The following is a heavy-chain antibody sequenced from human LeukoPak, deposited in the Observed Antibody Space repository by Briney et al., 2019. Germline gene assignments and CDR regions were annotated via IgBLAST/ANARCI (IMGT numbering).Heavy chain of an antibody. Sequence: GGSLRLSCAASGFAFSSYWMSWVRQAPGKGLEWVANIKHDGSEKYYVDSVKSRFTISRDNAKNALYLQMNSLRGEDTVVYYCARSPTYYDFWSGYKFIDYWGQGTLVTVSS. CDR2: IKHDGSEK. J-gene: IGHJ4*02. D-gene: IGHD3-3*01. V-gene: IGHV3-7*01. CDR1: GFAFSSYW. CDR3: ARSPTYYDFWSGYKFIDY.